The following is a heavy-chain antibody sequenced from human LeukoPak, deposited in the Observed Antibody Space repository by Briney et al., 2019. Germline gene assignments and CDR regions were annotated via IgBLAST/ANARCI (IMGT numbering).Heavy chain of an antibody. CDR2: IKQDGSEK. V-gene: IGHV3-7*03. D-gene: IGHD5-24*01. CDR1: GFTFTTYW. Sequence: GSLRLSCAASGFTFTTYWMSWVRQAPGKRLEWMANIKQDGSEKYYVDSVKGRFTISRDNAKNSLYLQMNSLRAEDTAVYYCARGNPLEDYFDYWGQGTLVTVSS. J-gene: IGHJ4*02. CDR3: ARGNPLEDYFDY.